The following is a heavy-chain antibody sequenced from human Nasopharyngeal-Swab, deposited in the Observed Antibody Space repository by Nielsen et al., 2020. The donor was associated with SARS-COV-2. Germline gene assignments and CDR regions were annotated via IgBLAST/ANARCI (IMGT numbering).Heavy chain of an antibody. Sequence: WVRQAPGQGLEGMGWMNPNSGNTGYAQKFQGRVTMTRNTSISTAYMELSSLRSEDTAVYYCARGPYYYDSSGYRAYYYYMDVWGKGTTVPSP. D-gene: IGHD3-22*01. CDR2: MNPNSGNT. V-gene: IGHV1-8*01. CDR3: ARGPYYYDSSGYRAYYYYMDV. J-gene: IGHJ6*03.